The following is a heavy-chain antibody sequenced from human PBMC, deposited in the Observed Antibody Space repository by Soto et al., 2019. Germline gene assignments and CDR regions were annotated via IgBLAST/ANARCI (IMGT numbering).Heavy chain of an antibody. J-gene: IGHJ4*02. V-gene: IGHV4-39*01. CDR2: IYYSGST. Sequence: PSETLSLTCTVSGGSISSSSYYWGWIRQPPGKGLEWIGSIYYSGSTYYNPSLKSRVTISVDTSKNQFSLKLSSVTAADTAVYYCARQIAARAAFDYWGQGTLVTVSS. D-gene: IGHD6-6*01. CDR3: ARQIAARAAFDY. CDR1: GGSISSSSYY.